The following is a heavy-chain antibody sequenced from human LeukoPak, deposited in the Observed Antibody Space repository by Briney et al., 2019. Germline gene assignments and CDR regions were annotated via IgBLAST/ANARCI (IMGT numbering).Heavy chain of an antibody. CDR2: IYYSGST. CDR3: ARGRIAAAGTYFGY. V-gene: IGHV4-39*07. D-gene: IGHD6-13*01. J-gene: IGHJ4*02. CDR1: GGSVSSSSYY. Sequence: PSETLSLTCTVSGGSVSSSSYYWGWIRQPPGKGLEWIGSIYYSGSTYYNPSLKSRVTISVDTSKNQFSLKLSSVTAADTAVYYCARGRIAAAGTYFGYWGQGTLVTVSS.